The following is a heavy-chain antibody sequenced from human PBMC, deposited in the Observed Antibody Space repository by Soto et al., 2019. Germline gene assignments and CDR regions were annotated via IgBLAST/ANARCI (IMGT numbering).Heavy chain of an antibody. J-gene: IGHJ3*02. CDR1: GFTFDDYA. CDR2: ISWNSGSI. V-gene: IGHV3-9*01. CDR3: ATGDAFDI. Sequence: EVQLVESGGGLVQPGRSLRLSCAASGFTFDDYAMHWVRQAPGKGLEWVSGISWNSGSIGYADSVKGRFTISRDNAKNSLYLQMNSLRAEDTALYYCATGDAFDIWGQGTMVTVSS.